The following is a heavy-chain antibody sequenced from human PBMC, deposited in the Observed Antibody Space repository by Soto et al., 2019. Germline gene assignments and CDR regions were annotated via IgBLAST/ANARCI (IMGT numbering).Heavy chain of an antibody. V-gene: IGHV6-1*01. Sequence: SQTLSLTCAISGDSVSSNSAAWNWIRQSPSRGLEWLGRTYYRSKWYNDYAVSVKSRITINPDTSKNQFSLQLNSVTPEDTAVYYCARDGNYCSSTSCYASLDYWGQGTLVTVSS. CDR2: TYYRSKWYN. J-gene: IGHJ4*02. CDR3: ARDGNYCSSTSCYASLDY. D-gene: IGHD2-2*01. CDR1: GDSVSSNSAA.